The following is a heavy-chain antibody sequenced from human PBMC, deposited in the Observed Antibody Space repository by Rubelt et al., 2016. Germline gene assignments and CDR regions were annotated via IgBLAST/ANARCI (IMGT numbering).Heavy chain of an antibody. Sequence: QVQLQQWGAGLLKPSETLSLTCAVYGGSFSGYYWGWIQPPGKGLEWIGSIYYSGSTYYNPSLKSRVTISVDTSKNQFSLKLSSVTAADTAVYYCAGGITGTTGTFDPWGQGTLVTVSS. J-gene: IGHJ5*02. CDR2: IYYSGST. V-gene: IGHV4-34*01. CDR1: GGSFSGYY. D-gene: IGHD1-7*01. CDR3: AGGITGTTGTFDP.